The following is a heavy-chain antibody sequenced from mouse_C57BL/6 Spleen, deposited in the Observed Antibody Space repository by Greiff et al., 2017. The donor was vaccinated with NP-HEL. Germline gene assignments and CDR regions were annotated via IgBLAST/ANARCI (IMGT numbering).Heavy chain of an antibody. V-gene: IGHV1-52*01. CDR1: GYTFTSYW. CDR3: ARYPYVGVGNWYFDV. Sequence: QVQLQQPGAELVRPGSSVKLSCKASGYTFTSYWMHWVKQRPIQGLEWIGNIDPSDSETHYNQKFKDKATLTVDKSSSTAYMQLSSLTSEDSAVHYCARYPYVGVGNWYFDVWGTGTTVTVSS. CDR2: IDPSDSET. J-gene: IGHJ1*03. D-gene: IGHD1-1*01.